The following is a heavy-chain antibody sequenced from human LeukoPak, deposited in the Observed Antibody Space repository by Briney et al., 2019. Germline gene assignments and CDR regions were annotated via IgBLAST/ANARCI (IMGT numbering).Heavy chain of an antibody. J-gene: IGHJ4*02. D-gene: IGHD6-19*01. Sequence: SETLSLTCTVSGGSISSSSYYWGWIRQPPGKGLEWIGSIYYSGSTNYNPSLKSRVTISVDTSKNQFSLKLSSVTAADTAVYYCASHSGYSSGWSFDYWGQGTLVTVSS. CDR2: IYYSGST. CDR3: ASHSGYSSGWSFDY. V-gene: IGHV4-39*07. CDR1: GGSISSSSYY.